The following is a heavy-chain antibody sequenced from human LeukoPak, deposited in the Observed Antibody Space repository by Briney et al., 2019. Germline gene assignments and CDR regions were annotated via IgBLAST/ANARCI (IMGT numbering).Heavy chain of an antibody. CDR3: AREITGMIGPTDY. CDR2: INPNSGDT. Sequence: ASVKVSCKASGYTFSGYYVHWVRQAPGQGLEWMGWINPNSGDTNYAQKLQGRVTMTRDTSISTAYMELSRLTSVDTAVYYCAREITGMIGPTDYWGQGTLVTVSS. CDR1: GYTFSGYY. J-gene: IGHJ4*02. V-gene: IGHV1-2*02. D-gene: IGHD1-20*01.